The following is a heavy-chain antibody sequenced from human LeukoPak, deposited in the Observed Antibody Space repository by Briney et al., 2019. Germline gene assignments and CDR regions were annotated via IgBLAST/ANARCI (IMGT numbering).Heavy chain of an antibody. J-gene: IGHJ5*02. CDR3: AAAEDIVIVPAATDWFDP. CDR1: GFTFASSA. Sequence: ASVKVSCKASGFTFASSAVQWVRQARGQRLEWIGWIVVGSGNTNYAQKFQERVTITRDMSTSTAYMELSSLRSEGTAVYYCAAAEDIVIVPAATDWFDPWGQGTLVTVSS. V-gene: IGHV1-58*01. D-gene: IGHD2-2*01. CDR2: IVVGSGNT.